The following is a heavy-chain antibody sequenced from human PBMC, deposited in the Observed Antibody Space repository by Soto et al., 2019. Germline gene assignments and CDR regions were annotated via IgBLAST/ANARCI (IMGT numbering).Heavy chain of an antibody. CDR1: GFTFSDYY. CDR2: ISSSGSTT. V-gene: IGHV3-11*01. CDR3: ARVFGSSWYQAFFDY. D-gene: IGHD6-13*01. Sequence: SGFTFSDYYMRWIRQAPGKGLEWVSYISSSGSTTEYAASVKGRFTISRDDSKNSLFLQMNSLKTEDTAVYYCARVFGSSWYQAFFDYWGQGTLVTVSS. J-gene: IGHJ4*02.